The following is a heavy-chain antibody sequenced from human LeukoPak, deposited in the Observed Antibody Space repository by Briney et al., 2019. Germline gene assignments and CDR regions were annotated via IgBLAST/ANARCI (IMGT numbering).Heavy chain of an antibody. CDR1: GYTFTSYY. V-gene: IGHV1-46*01. CDR2: INPSGGST. J-gene: IGHJ3*02. CDR3: YLDPDAFDI. Sequence: ASVKVSCKASGYTFTSYYMHWVRQAPGQGLEWMGIINPSGGSTSYAQKFQGRATMTRDMSTSTVYMELSSLRSEDTAVYYCYLDPDAFDIWGQGTMVTVSS. D-gene: IGHD3-9*01.